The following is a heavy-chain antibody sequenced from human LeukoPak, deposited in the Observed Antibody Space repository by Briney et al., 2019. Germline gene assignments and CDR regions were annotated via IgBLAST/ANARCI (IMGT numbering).Heavy chain of an antibody. CDR1: GFTFSDYS. V-gene: IGHV3-21*01. CDR3: ARARLGYYDEYFDP. CDR2: ITSTSSHI. D-gene: IGHD3-16*01. Sequence: GSLSLSCATSGFTFSDYSMTWVRQGPGQGLEWVSSITSTSSHINYADSVRGRFTISRDNAKNALFLQMTSLTDEDTALYYCARARLGYYDEYFDPWGQGTQVTVSS. J-gene: IGHJ5*02.